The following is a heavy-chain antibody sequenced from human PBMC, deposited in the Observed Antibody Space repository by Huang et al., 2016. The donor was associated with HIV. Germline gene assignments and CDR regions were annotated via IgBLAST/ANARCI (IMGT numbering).Heavy chain of an antibody. CDR2: MNHNTGNT. D-gene: IGHD4-17*01. CDR1: GYTFTNYD. J-gene: IGHJ4*02. CDR3: ARSAYGDLDY. Sequence: QVHLVQSGAEVKKPGASVKVSCKASGYTFTNYDINWVRQAPGRGLEWMGWMNHNTGNTGFAQSFQGRVTMTRKTSRTTAYMELTSLTSEDTAVYYCARSAYGDLDYWGLGTLVIVSS. V-gene: IGHV1-8*02.